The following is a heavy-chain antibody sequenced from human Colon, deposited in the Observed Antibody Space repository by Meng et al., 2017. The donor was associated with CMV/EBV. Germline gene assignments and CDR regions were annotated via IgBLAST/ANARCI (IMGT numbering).Heavy chain of an antibody. V-gene: IGHV4-39*06. J-gene: IGHJ5*02. D-gene: IGHD5-12*01. Sequence: SETLSLTCTVSGDSIRRDDYYWGWVRQSPGKGLEWIGSVYYTGYTTFNPSLQSRFNISLDTSKNQFHPKVKSVTAADTAVYYCVRDTKWLNWFAPWGQGTLVTVSS. CDR2: VYYTGYT. CDR1: GDSIRRDDYY. CDR3: VRDTKWLNWFAP.